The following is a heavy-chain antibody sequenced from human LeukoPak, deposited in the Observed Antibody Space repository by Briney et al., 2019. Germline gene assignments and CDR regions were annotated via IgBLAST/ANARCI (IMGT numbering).Heavy chain of an antibody. D-gene: IGHD1-14*01. Sequence: KASETLSLTCTVSGGSISSYYWSWIRQPPGKGLEWIGYIYCSGSTNYNPSLKSRVTISVDTSKNQFSLKLSSVTAADTAVYYCARVGIGKEWFDPWGQGTLVTVSS. V-gene: IGHV4-59*01. CDR3: ARVGIGKEWFDP. CDR1: GGSISSYY. CDR2: IYCSGST. J-gene: IGHJ5*02.